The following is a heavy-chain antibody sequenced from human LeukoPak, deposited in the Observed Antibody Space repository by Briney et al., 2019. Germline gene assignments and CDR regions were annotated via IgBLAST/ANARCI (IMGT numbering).Heavy chain of an antibody. D-gene: IGHD6-6*01. J-gene: IGHJ6*03. CDR1: GFTFSSHG. Sequence: PGGSLRLSCVASGFTFSSHGMHWVRQAPGKGLEWVSVIYSGGSTYYEDSVKGRFTISRDNSKNTLYLQMNSLRAEDTAVYYCAKDQLEGSSSSDYYYYMDVWGKGTTVTVSS. CDR3: AKDQLEGSSSSDYYYYMDV. V-gene: IGHV3-NL1*01. CDR2: IYSGGST.